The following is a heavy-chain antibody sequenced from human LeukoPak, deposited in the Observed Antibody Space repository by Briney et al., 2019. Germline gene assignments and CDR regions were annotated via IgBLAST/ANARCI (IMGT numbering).Heavy chain of an antibody. CDR2: TGFRSGT. CDR1: GFAFSNYA. Sequence: GGSLRLSCAASGFAFSNYAMNWVRQAPGKGLEWVSATGFRSGTQYADSVKGRFTISRDNSKNTLYLQMNSLRAEDTAVYYCARDPSLDYWGQGTLVTVSS. J-gene: IGHJ4*02. V-gene: IGHV3-23*01. CDR3: ARDPSLDY.